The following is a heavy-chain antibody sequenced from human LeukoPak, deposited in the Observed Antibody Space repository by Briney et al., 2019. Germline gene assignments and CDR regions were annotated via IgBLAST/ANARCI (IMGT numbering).Heavy chain of an antibody. CDR1: GYTFTSYG. J-gene: IGHJ3*02. CDR2: ISAYNGNT. V-gene: IGHV1-18*01. D-gene: IGHD3-22*01. CDR3: ARDTITMIVVGASEAFDI. Sequence: ASVKVSCKASGYTFTSYGISWVRQAPGQGLEWMGWISAYNGNTNYAQKLQGRVTMTTDTSTSTAYMELRSLRSDDTAVYYCARDTITMIVVGASEAFDIWGQGTMVTVSS.